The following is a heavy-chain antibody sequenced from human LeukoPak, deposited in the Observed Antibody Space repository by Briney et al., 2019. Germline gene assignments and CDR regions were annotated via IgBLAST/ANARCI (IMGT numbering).Heavy chain of an antibody. V-gene: IGHV4-30-4*01. Sequence: PSETLSLTCTVSGGSISSGDYYWSWIRQPPGKGLEWIGYIYYSGSTYYNPSLKSRVTISLDTSKNQFSLRLSSVTAADTAVYYCASGLYCSGGSCNSVYYYGMDVWGQGTTVTVSS. D-gene: IGHD2-15*01. J-gene: IGHJ6*02. CDR3: ASGLYCSGGSCNSVYYYGMDV. CDR1: GGSISSGDYY. CDR2: IYYSGST.